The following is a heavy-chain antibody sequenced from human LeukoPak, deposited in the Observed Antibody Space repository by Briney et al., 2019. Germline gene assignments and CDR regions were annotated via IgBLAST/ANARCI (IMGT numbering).Heavy chain of an antibody. CDR2: INHSGST. CDR1: GGSFTGSS. CDR3: AGLVRGVIMWFDP. Sequence: SETLSLTPAFYGGSFTGSSWSCIPQPPGKGLGWIGEINHSGSTNYNPSLKSRVAISVDTSKNQFSLKLSSVTAADTAVYYCAGLVRGVIMWFDPWGQGTLVTVSS. J-gene: IGHJ5*02. D-gene: IGHD3-10*01. V-gene: IGHV4-34*01.